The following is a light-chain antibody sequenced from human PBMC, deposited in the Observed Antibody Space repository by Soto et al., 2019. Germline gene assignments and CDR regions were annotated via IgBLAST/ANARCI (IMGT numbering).Light chain of an antibody. CDR1: QSVNSR. V-gene: IGKV3-11*01. J-gene: IGKJ5*01. Sequence: IVLTHSPGTLALSPGEIATLSFRASQSVNSRLAWYQHKPGQAPRLLISGASNRASGIPARFSAWGSGTDFTLTISSLEPEDSAVYYCQQRHMWPITFGQGTRLEIK. CDR3: QQRHMWPIT. CDR2: GAS.